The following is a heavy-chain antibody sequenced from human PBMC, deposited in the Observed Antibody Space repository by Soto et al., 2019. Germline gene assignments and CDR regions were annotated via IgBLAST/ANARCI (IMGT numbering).Heavy chain of an antibody. CDR1: GFTFSIYS. J-gene: IGHJ6*02. Sequence: SLRLSCAASGFTFSIYSMNWVRQAPGKGLEWVSLISGSGGSTHYADSVEGRFTISRDNSKNTLYLEMDSLRAEDTAVYYCAKVVKYDVLTGYYKGPDYYGMDVWGQGTTVTVS. V-gene: IGHV3-23*01. CDR3: AKVVKYDVLTGYYKGPDYYGMDV. D-gene: IGHD3-9*01. CDR2: ISGSGGST.